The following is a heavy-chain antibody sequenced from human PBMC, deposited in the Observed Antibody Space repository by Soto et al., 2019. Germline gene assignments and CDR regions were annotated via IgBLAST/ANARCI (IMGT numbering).Heavy chain of an antibody. CDR1: GFTVSNYR. D-gene: IGHD2-15*01. J-gene: IGHJ4*02. V-gene: IGHV3-66*02. CDR2: IYSGGSA. Sequence: GGSLRLSCAASGFTVSNYRLSWVRQAPGKGLEWVLVIYSGGSADFADSVKGRFTISRDNSKNTLYLQMNSLRTEDTAMYYCARDVVSKGSVDDWGQGTLVTVSS. CDR3: ARDVVSKGSVDD.